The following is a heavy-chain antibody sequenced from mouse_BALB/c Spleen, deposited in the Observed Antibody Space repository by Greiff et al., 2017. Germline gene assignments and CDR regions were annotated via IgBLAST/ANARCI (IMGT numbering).Heavy chain of an antibody. CDR3: ERSITTVVATRYFDV. CDR1: GYTFSSYW. Sequence: QVQLQQSGAELMKPGASVKISCKATGYTFSSYWIEWVKQRPGHGLEWIGEILPGSGSTNYNEKFKGKATFTADTSSNTAYMQLSSLTSEDSAVYYCERSITTVVATRYFDVWGAGTTVTVSS. D-gene: IGHD1-1*01. J-gene: IGHJ1*01. CDR2: ILPGSGST. V-gene: IGHV1-9*01.